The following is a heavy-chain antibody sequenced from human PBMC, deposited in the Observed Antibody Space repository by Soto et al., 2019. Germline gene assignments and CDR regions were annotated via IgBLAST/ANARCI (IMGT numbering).Heavy chain of an antibody. V-gene: IGHV3-74*01. Sequence: GALILCWPSSGFPLSSYWMHLVRPTPGKGLVWVSRINSDGSSTSYADSVKGRFTISRDNAKNTLYLQMNSLRAEDTAVYYCARGNRWHYYYYGMDVWGQGTTVNVSS. J-gene: IGHJ6*02. CDR3: ARGNRWHYYYYGMDV. CDR2: INSDGSST. D-gene: IGHD6-13*01. CDR1: GFPLSSYW.